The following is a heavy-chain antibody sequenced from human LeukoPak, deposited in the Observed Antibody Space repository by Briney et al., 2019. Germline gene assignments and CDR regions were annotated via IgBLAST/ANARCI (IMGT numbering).Heavy chain of an antibody. J-gene: IGHJ5*02. CDR1: GYSFSNQW. D-gene: IGHD3-22*01. CDR2: IYPGDSDT. V-gene: IGHV5-51*01. Sequence: GESLKISCKGSGYSFSNQWIGWVRQMPGKGLEWMGIIYPGDSDTRYSPSFQGLVTISADKSISTAYLQWSSLKASDTAMYYCARQGNYDSSDGSWFDPWGQGTLVTVSS. CDR3: ARQGNYDSSDGSWFDP.